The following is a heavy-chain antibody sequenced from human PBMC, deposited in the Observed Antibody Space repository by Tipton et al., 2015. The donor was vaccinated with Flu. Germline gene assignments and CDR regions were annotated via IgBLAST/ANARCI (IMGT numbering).Heavy chain of an antibody. CDR3: AKEGSYNILTNYYNKGVDP. J-gene: IGHJ5*02. CDR1: GGSFSGYY. D-gene: IGHD3-9*01. CDR2: INHSGST. Sequence: TLSLTCAIYGGSFSGYYWSWIRQPPGKGLEWIGDINHSGSTTYNPSLKSRVTISADTSKKQFSLKLSSVTAADTAVYYCAKEGSYNILTNYYNKGVDPWGQGTLVIVSS. V-gene: IGHV4-34*01.